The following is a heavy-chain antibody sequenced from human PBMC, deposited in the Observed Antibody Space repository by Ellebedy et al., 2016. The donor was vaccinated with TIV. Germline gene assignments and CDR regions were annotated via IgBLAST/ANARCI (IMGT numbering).Heavy chain of an antibody. CDR1: GFTFSNAW. CDR2: ISYDGSNK. V-gene: IGHV3-30-3*01. Sequence: GESLKISCAASGFTFSNAWMNWVRQAPGKGLEWVAVISYDGSNKYYADSVKGRFTISRDNSKNTLYLQMNSLRAEDTAVYYCARALNGARYCSGGSCYYYYYGMDVWGQGTTVTVSS. J-gene: IGHJ6*02. D-gene: IGHD2-15*01. CDR3: ARALNGARYCSGGSCYYYYYGMDV.